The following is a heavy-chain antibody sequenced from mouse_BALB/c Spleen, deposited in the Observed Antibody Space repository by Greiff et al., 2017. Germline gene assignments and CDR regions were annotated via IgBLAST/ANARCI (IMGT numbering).Heavy chain of an antibody. Sequence: QVQLQQSGAELVRPGTSVKISCKASGYTFTNYWLGWVKQGPGHGLEWIGDIYPGGGYTNYNEKFKGKATLTADTSSSTAYMQLSSLTSEDSAVYFCARCHYYYGSSYRYFDVWGAGTTVTVSS. V-gene: IGHV1-63*02. J-gene: IGHJ1*01. CDR2: IYPGGGYT. D-gene: IGHD1-1*01. CDR1: GYTFTNYW. CDR3: ARCHYYYGSSYRYFDV.